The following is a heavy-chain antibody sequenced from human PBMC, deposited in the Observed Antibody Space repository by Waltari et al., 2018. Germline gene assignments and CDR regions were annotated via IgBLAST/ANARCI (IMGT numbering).Heavy chain of an antibody. CDR2: FKGSGIST. CDR1: GFTFSAYS. D-gene: IGHD3-10*01. CDR3: AKGPYFGSAIGMDV. Sequence: EVQLLESGGDLVQPGGSLRLPCAASGFTFSAYSMSWVRQAPGKGLEWVSGFKGSGISTSYAESVKGRFTISRDNSKNTLYLQMNNLRSEDTAVYYCAKGPYFGSAIGMDVWGQGTMVTVSS. V-gene: IGHV3-23*01. J-gene: IGHJ6*02.